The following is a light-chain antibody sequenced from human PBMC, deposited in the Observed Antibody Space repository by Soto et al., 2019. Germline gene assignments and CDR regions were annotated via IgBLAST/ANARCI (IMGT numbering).Light chain of an antibody. V-gene: IGLV2-8*01. CDR1: KNDIGVYDF. CDR2: EVV. J-gene: IGLJ1*01. CDR3: KSYAGSNTYV. Sequence: QSALTQPPSASGSPGQSVTISCTGTKNDIGVYDFVSWYQHHPGKAPRLIIYEVVQRPSGVPDRFSGSKSGNTASLTVSRLQAADEGDYFCKSYAGSNTYVFGSGTKLTVL.